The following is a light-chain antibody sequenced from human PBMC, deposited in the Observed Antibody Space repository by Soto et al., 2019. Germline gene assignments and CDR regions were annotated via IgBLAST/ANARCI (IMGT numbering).Light chain of an antibody. CDR1: ALPKQY. CDR3: QSADSSGTHVV. Sequence: SYELTQPPSVSVSPGKTARITCSGNALPKQYAYWYQQKPGQAPVLVIYKDSERPSGIPERFSGSSSGTTVTLTISGVQAEDEADYYCQSADSSGTHVVFRGGTQLTVL. V-gene: IGLV3-25*03. J-gene: IGLJ2*01. CDR2: KDS.